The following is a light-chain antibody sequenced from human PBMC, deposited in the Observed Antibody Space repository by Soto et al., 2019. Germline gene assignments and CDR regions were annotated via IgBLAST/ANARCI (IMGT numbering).Light chain of an antibody. CDR2: ANT. J-gene: IGLJ3*02. V-gene: IGLV1-40*01. CDR1: SSNIGAGYD. CDR3: QSYDNNLSAPM. Sequence: QSVLTQPPSVSGAPGQTVTISCTGSSSNIGAGYDVHWYQQLPGTAPKLLIYANTNRPSGVPDRFSGSKSGTSASLAITGLQAEDEADYYCQSYDNNLSAPMFGGGTKLTVL.